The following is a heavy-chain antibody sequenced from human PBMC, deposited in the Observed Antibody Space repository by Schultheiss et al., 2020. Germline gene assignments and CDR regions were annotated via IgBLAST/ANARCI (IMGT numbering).Heavy chain of an antibody. Sequence: GESLKISCAASGFTFSGSAMHWVRQAPGKGLEWVSSISSGTNYIYHADSVKGRFTISRDNAKNSLYLQMNSLRAEDTAVYYCARDREHPQYYYYYGMDVWGQGTTVTVSS. CDR1: GFTFSGSA. CDR3: ARDREHPQYYYYYGMDV. J-gene: IGHJ6*02. CDR2: ISSGTNYI. D-gene: IGHD1-26*01. V-gene: IGHV3-21*01.